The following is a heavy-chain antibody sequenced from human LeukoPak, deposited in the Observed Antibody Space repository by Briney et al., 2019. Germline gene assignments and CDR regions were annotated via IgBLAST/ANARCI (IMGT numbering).Heavy chain of an antibody. CDR2: IYCSGCT. CDR1: GGSISSGDYY. Sequence: SQTLSLTCTVSGGSISSGDYYWSWIRQPPGKGLEWIGYIYCSGCTYYNPSLKSRFTISVDTSKNQFSLKLSSVTAADTAVYYCARDLSGTSYDAFDIWGQGTMVTVSS. CDR3: ARDLSGTSYDAFDI. V-gene: IGHV4-30-4*08. J-gene: IGHJ3*02. D-gene: IGHD2-2*01.